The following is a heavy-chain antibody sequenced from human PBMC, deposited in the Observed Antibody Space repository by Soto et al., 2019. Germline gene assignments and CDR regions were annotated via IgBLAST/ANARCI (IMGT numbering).Heavy chain of an antibody. CDR1: GFTFSNYA. CDR3: ANYYGDYAGGEFFQH. Sequence: EVQLLESGGDLVQPGGSLRLSCALSGFTFSNYAMNWVRQAPGKGLEWVSAITGSGRSTYYAESVKGRFTISGDNSKNTLYLQMNSLRAEDTAVYYCANYYGDYAGGEFFQHWGQGTLVTVSS. J-gene: IGHJ1*01. V-gene: IGHV3-23*01. CDR2: ITGSGRST. D-gene: IGHD4-17*01.